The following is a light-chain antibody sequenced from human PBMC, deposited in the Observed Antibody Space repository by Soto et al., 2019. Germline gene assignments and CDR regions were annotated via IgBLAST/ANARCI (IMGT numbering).Light chain of an antibody. CDR2: KAS. CDR3: QQYNSYSWT. Sequence: DIPMTQSPSSLSVSVGDRVTFTCRASQGISSYLAWYQQKPGKAPKLLIYKASSLESGVPSRFSGSGSGTEFTLTISSLQPDDFATYYCQQYNSYSWTFGQGTKVDI. V-gene: IGKV1-5*03. CDR1: QGISSY. J-gene: IGKJ1*01.